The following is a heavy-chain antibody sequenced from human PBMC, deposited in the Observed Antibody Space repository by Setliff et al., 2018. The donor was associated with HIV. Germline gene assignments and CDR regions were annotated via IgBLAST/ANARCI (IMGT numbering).Heavy chain of an antibody. CDR2: IRGYDEAT. D-gene: IGHD5-12*01. CDR3: AKVGSSGYYEMCDY. CDR1: GFTFSSFA. V-gene: IGHV3-23*01. Sequence: PWGSLRLSCAASGFTFSSFAMTWVRQAPGKGLEWVTTIRGYDEATHYTDSVKGRFTISRDISRNTLYLQMNSLRVEDTAVYYCAKVGSSGYYEMCDYWGQGTLVTVSS. J-gene: IGHJ4*02.